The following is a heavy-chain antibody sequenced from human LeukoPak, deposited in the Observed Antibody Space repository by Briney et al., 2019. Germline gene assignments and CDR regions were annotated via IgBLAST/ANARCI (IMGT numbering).Heavy chain of an antibody. CDR3: AKKRVITTPAAIDWYFDL. CDR2: ISASDGST. D-gene: IGHD2-2*01. J-gene: IGHJ2*01. Sequence: GGSLRLSCAASGFTFSSYAMSWVRQTPGKGLEWVSAISASDGSTFYADSVKGRFTISRDNSKITPYLQMNSLRAEDTAVYYCAKKRVITTPAAIDWYFDLWGRGTLLTVSS. V-gene: IGHV3-23*01. CDR1: GFTFSSYA.